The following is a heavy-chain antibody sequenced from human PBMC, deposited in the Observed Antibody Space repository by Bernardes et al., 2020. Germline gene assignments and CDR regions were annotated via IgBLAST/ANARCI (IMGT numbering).Heavy chain of an antibody. CDR3: ARDSSGWTEAYYFDY. Sequence: GGSLRLSCAASGFTFSDYYMSWIRQAPGKGLEWVSYISSSGRTIYYADSVKGRFTISRDNAKNSLYLQMNSLRAEDTAVYYCARDSSGWTEAYYFDYWGQGTLVTVSS. CDR2: ISSSGRTI. J-gene: IGHJ4*02. V-gene: IGHV3-11*01. CDR1: GFTFSDYY. D-gene: IGHD6-19*01.